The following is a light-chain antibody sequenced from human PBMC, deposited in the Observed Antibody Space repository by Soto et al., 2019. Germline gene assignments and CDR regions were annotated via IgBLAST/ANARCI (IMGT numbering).Light chain of an antibody. CDR2: KAS. J-gene: IGKJ4*01. Sequence: DNQMTQSPSTLSASVGDRVTITCRASQSISTWLAWYQQKPGKAPKLLIYKASSLEGGAPSRFSGSGSGTEFNITVSSLRPDDFATYYCQQYNTYPLTFGGGTTVEIK. CDR3: QQYNTYPLT. V-gene: IGKV1-5*03. CDR1: QSISTW.